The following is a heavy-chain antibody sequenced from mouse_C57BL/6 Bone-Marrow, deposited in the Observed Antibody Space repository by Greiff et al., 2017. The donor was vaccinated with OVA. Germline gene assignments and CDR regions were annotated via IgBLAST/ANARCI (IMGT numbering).Heavy chain of an antibody. CDR1: GFNIKDDY. CDR3: TTPLYYYGSSCPY. CDR2: IDPENGDT. D-gene: IGHD1-1*01. J-gene: IGHJ2*01. V-gene: IGHV14-4*01. Sequence: VQLQQSGAELVRPGASVKLSCTASGFNIKDDYMHWVKQRPEQGLEWIGWIDPENGDTEYASKFQGKATITADTSSNTAYLQLSSLTSEDTAVYYCTTPLYYYGSSCPYWGQGTTLTVSS.